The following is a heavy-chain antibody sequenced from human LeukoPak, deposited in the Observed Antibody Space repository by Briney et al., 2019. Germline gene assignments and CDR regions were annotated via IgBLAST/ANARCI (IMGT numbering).Heavy chain of an antibody. CDR2: ISSSSSYI. J-gene: IGHJ4*02. D-gene: IGHD3-16*01. CDR1: GFTFSSYS. Sequence: GGSLRLSCAASGFTFSSYSMNWVRQAPGKGLEWVSSISSSSSYIYYADSVKGRFTISRDNAKNSVYLQMNSLRVEDTAVYYCARDVKGGNFDYWGQGTLVAVSS. V-gene: IGHV3-21*06. CDR3: ARDVKGGNFDY.